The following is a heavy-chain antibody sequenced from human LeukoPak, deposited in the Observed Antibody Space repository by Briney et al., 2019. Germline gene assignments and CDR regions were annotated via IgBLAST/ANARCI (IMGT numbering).Heavy chain of an antibody. CDR2: ISAYNGYT. CDR1: GYTLTNYS. V-gene: IGHV1-18*01. J-gene: IGHJ1*01. Sequence: ASVKVSCKTSGYTLTNYSVSWGRQAPGQGLERMGWISAYNGYTNYAQKLQVRVTMTTDTPTSTAYMELRSLTSDDTAVYYCARDKAVTTELTQYFQ. D-gene: IGHD4-11*01. CDR3: ARDKAVTTELTQYFQ.